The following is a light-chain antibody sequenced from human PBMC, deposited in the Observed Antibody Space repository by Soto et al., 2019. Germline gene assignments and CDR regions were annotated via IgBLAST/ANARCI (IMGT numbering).Light chain of an antibody. Sequence: QSALTQPRSVSGSPGQSVTISCTGTSSDVGDYNYVSWYQQHPGKAPKLLIYAVNMRPSGVPDRSSGSKSGNTASLTISGLQAEDEADYSCCSYASSYPSVFGGGTKLTVL. CDR1: SSDVGDYNY. CDR2: AVN. CDR3: CSYASSYPSV. V-gene: IGLV2-11*01. J-gene: IGLJ3*02.